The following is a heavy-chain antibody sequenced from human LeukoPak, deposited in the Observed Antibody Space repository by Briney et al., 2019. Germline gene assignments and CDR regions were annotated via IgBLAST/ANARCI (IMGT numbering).Heavy chain of an antibody. CDR2: INSDGSGT. CDR1: GFTFSSHW. V-gene: IGHV3-74*01. J-gene: IGHJ4*02. Sequence: GGSLRLSCAASGFTFSSHWMHWVRQAPGKGLVWVSHINSDGSGTSYADSVKGRFTISRDNAKNTLNLQMNSRRAEDTAVYYCARDLPGEGIDYWGLGTLVTVSS. CDR3: ARDLPGEGIDY. D-gene: IGHD3-10*01.